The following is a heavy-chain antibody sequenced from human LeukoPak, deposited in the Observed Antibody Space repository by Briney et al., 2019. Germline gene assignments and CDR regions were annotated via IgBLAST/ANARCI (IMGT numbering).Heavy chain of an antibody. CDR1: GYSFTRYY. J-gene: IGHJ4*02. Sequence: ASVKVSCKASGYSFTRYYMSWVRQAPGQGLEWMGIINPSSGSTTYAQKFQGRVTMTRDMSTNTVYMELSSLRSDDTAVYYCARENVYYDSSDYYPRFDYWGQGTLVTVSS. V-gene: IGHV1-46*01. CDR3: ARENVYYDSSDYYPRFDY. CDR2: INPSSGST. D-gene: IGHD3-22*01.